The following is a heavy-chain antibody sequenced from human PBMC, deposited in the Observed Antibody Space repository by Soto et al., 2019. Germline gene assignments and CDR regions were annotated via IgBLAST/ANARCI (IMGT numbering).Heavy chain of an antibody. CDR2: ISPYNGNT. V-gene: IGHV1-18*04. CDR3: ARVPTPTQGDSNKNNWLDP. J-gene: IGHJ5*02. Sequence: RASVKVSCKASGYTFANYGFSWVRQAPGQGLEWMGWISPYNGNTHYVQNFQGRITMTTDTSTSTAFLELRTLRSDDTAVYYCARVPTPTQGDSNKNNWLDPWGQGTLVTVSS. D-gene: IGHD2-15*01. CDR1: GYTFANYG.